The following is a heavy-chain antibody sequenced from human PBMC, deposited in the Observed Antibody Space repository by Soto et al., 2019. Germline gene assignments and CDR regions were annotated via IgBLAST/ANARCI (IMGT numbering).Heavy chain of an antibody. V-gene: IGHV4-39*01. CDR1: GGSISNSSYL. CDR3: SRIAVSGPRTGFDY. CDR2: VSHIGST. D-gene: IGHD6-19*01. Sequence: QLQLQESGPGLVKPSETLSLTCSVSGGSISNSSYLWGWVRQPPGKGLQWIGSVSHIGSTNYNPSLKSRLTISVGTSKTQSSLRLDSVTAADTVVYYCSRIAVSGPRTGFDYWGQGILVTVSS. J-gene: IGHJ4*02.